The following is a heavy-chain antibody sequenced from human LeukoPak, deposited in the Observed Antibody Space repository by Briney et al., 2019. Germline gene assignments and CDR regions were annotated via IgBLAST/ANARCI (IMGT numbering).Heavy chain of an antibody. CDR1: SGSISSYY. CDR3: ARAVTGTYGFFQH. CDR2: IYYSGRT. V-gene: IGHV4-59*01. D-gene: IGHD1-26*01. J-gene: IGHJ1*01. Sequence: PSETLSLTCTVSSGSISSYYWSWIRQPPGKGREWIGYIYYSGRTNYNPSLKSRVTMSVDTSKNQFSLKLSSVTAADTAVYYCARAVTGTYGFFQHWGQGTLVTVSS.